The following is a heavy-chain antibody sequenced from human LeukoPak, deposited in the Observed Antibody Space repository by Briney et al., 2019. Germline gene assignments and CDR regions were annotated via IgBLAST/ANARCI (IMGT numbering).Heavy chain of an antibody. CDR1: GFSFSRND. D-gene: IGHD3-22*01. CDR2: IGGSGIRT. Sequence: PGGALRLSCVASGFSFSRNDMCWVRQAPGEGLEWVSRIGGSGIRTYYADSVKGRFTISRDTSKNTLYLQMNGLRAEDAAVYYCAKYRGFRDSYDSWGQGTLVTVSS. V-gene: IGHV3-23*01. CDR3: AKYRGFRDSYDS. J-gene: IGHJ4*02.